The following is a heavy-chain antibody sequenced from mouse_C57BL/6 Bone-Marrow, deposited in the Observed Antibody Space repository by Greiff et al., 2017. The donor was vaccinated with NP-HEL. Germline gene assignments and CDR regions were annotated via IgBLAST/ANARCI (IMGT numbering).Heavy chain of an antibody. J-gene: IGHJ4*01. D-gene: IGHD1-1*01. V-gene: IGHV1-55*01. CDR1: GYTFTSYW. CDR3: ARSYYGSSWYGYYAMDY. Sequence: QVQLQQPGAELVKPGASVKMSCKASGYTFTSYWITWVKQRPGQGLEWIGDIYPGSGSTNYNEKFKGKATLTVDTSSSTAYMQLSSLTSEDSAVYYCARSYYGSSWYGYYAMDYWGQGTSVTVSS. CDR2: IYPGSGST.